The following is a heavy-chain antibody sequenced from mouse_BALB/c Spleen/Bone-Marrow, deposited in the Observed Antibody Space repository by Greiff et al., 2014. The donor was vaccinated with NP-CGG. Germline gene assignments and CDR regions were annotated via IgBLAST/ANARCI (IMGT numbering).Heavy chain of an antibody. CDR3: TRGGGSSYVEFAY. Sequence: VQLQQSGTVLARSGASVKMSCKASGYTFTSYWMHWVKQRPGQGLEWIGAIYPGNSDTSYNQKFKGKAKLTAVTSTSTAYMELSSLTNEDSAVYYCTRGGGSSYVEFAYWGQGTLVTVSA. CDR1: GYTFTSYW. J-gene: IGHJ3*01. CDR2: IYPGNSDT. D-gene: IGHD1-1*01. V-gene: IGHV1-5*01.